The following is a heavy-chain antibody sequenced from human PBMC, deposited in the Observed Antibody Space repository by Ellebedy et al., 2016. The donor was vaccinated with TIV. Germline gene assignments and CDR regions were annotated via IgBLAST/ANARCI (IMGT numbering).Heavy chain of an antibody. D-gene: IGHD2-21*01. Sequence: GESLKISXAASGFTFSSYSMNWVRQAPGKGLEWVSYISSSSSTIYYADSVKGRFTISRDNAKNSLYLQMNSLRDEDTAVYYCAKGGNFDYWGQGTLVTVSS. CDR1: GFTFSSYS. CDR3: AKGGNFDY. J-gene: IGHJ4*02. V-gene: IGHV3-48*02. CDR2: ISSSSSTI.